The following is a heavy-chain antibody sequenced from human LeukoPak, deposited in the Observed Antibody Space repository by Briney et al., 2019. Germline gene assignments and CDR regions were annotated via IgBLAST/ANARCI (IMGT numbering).Heavy chain of an antibody. Sequence: GGSLRLSCAASGFTFSYYAMAWVRQAPGKGLEWVSSISGGSTYYADSVKGRFTISRDNSKNTLYLRMNSLRAEDTAVYYCAKGGYNYGYVDYWGQGTLVTVSS. J-gene: IGHJ4*02. CDR2: ISGGST. CDR1: GFTFSYYA. CDR3: AKGGYNYGYVDY. D-gene: IGHD5-18*01. V-gene: IGHV3-23*01.